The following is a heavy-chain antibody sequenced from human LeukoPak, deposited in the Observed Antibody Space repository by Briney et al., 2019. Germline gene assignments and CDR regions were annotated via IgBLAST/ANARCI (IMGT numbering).Heavy chain of an antibody. CDR1: GFTFSSYR. CDR3: ARETIAVAEDAFDI. Sequence: GGSLRLSCAASGFTFSSYRMNWVRQAPGKGLEWVSCISSSSTYIYYADSVKGRFSISRDNAKNSLYLQMNSLRAEDTAVYYCARETIAVAEDAFDIWGQGTMVTVSS. D-gene: IGHD6-19*01. V-gene: IGHV3-21*01. CDR2: ISSSSTYI. J-gene: IGHJ3*02.